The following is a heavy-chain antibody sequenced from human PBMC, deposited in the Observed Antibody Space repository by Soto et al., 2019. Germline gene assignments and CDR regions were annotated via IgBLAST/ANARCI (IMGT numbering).Heavy chain of an antibody. V-gene: IGHV4-59*01. J-gene: IGHJ6*02. Sequence: PSETLSLTCTVSGGSISSYYWSWIRQPPGKGLEWVGYIYYSGSTNYNPSLKIRVTISVDTSKNQFSLKLSSVTAADTAVYYCARDYYDSSGYIHYYYGMDVWGQGTTVTVSS. CDR1: GGSISSYY. CDR3: ARDYYDSSGYIHYYYGMDV. CDR2: IYYSGST. D-gene: IGHD3-22*01.